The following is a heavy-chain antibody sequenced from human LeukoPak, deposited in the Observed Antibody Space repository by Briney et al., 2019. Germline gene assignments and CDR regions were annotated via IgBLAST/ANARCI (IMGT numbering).Heavy chain of an antibody. CDR2: IYYGGST. V-gene: IGHV4-30-4*01. J-gene: IGHJ3*02. CDR3: ARVPDSSGYSGAFDI. D-gene: IGHD3-22*01. CDR1: GGSISSGDYY. Sequence: SETLSLTCTVSGGSISSGDYYWSWIRQPPGKGREWIVYIYYGGSTNYKPSLKSRVTISVDTSKNQLSLKLSSVTAADTAVYYCARVPDSSGYSGAFDIWGQGTMVTVSS.